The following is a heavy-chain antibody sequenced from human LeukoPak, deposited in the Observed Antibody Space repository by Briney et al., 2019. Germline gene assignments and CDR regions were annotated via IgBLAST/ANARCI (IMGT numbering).Heavy chain of an antibody. CDR2: IDPDTGDT. V-gene: IGHV1-2*02. Sequence: ASVKVSCKPSGYTFIDHYLHWVRQAPGQGLESLGWIDPDTGDTNYPQKFQGRVTMTRDTSSSTAYMELNRLRSDDTAVYYCARAGHNSNSGGYDFWGLGNLVTVSS. CDR1: GYTFIDHY. D-gene: IGHD3-22*01. J-gene: IGHJ4*02. CDR3: ARAGHNSNSGGYDF.